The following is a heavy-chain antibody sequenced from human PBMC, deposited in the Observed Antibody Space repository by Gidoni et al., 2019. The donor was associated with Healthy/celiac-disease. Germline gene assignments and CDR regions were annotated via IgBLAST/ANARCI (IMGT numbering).Heavy chain of an antibody. CDR2: IYYSGST. CDR3: ARSYTYYYCYYMDV. J-gene: IGHJ6*03. D-gene: IGHD2-2*02. Sequence: QVQLQESGPGLVKPAETLSHTCTVHGGPISSYYWSWIRQPPGKGLEWIGYIYYSGSTNYNPSLKSRVTISVDTSKHQFSLKLSSVTAADTAVYYCARSYTYYYCYYMDVWGKGTTVTVSS. V-gene: IGHV4-59*01. CDR1: GGPISSYY.